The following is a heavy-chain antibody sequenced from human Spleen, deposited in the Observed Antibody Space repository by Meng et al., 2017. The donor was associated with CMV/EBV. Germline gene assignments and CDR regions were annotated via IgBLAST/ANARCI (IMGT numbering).Heavy chain of an antibody. Sequence: GESLKISCVASGFTFNTYWMSWVRQAPGKGLEWVANIKQDGSEKYYVGSVKGRFTISRDNAKNSLYLQMNSLRAEDTAVYYCAKRDSMATIVGGFDYWGQGTLVTVSS. CDR3: AKRDSMATIVGGFDY. CDR2: IKQDGSEK. D-gene: IGHD5-24*01. CDR1: GFTFNTYW. J-gene: IGHJ4*02. V-gene: IGHV3-7*03.